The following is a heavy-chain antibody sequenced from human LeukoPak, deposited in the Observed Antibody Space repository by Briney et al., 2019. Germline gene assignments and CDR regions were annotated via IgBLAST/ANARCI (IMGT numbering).Heavy chain of an antibody. Sequence: GGSLRLSCAASGFTFSSYGMHWVRQAPGKGLEGVAVIWYDGSNKYYADSVKGRFTISRDNSKNTLYLQMNSLRAEDTAGYYCARGGPTTYYYDSSGYYGYWGQGTLVTVSS. CDR3: ARGGPTTYYYDSSGYYGY. CDR1: GFTFSSYG. D-gene: IGHD3-22*01. V-gene: IGHV3-33*01. J-gene: IGHJ4*02. CDR2: IWYDGSNK.